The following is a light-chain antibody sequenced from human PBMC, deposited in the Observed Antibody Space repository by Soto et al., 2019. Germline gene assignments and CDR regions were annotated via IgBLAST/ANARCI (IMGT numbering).Light chain of an antibody. CDR1: SSNIGSNP. CDR2: NNN. V-gene: IGLV1-44*01. J-gene: IGLJ2*01. CDR3: AAWDDRLNGVL. Sequence: QSVLTQPPSASGTPGQRVTISCSGSSSNIGSNPVHWYQQLPGTAPKLLMHNNNQRPSGVPDRFSASKSGTSASLAISGLQSEDEADYYCAAWDDRLNGVLFGGGTKLTVL.